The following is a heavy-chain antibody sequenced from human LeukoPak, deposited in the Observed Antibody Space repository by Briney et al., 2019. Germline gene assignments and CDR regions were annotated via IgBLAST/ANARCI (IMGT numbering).Heavy chain of an antibody. CDR2: INHSRST. V-gene: IGHV4-34*01. J-gene: IGHJ4*02. CDR1: GGSFSGYY. CDR3: ARGGYYYDSSGYRH. Sequence: SETLSLTCAVYGGSFSGYYWSWIRQPPGKGLEWIGEINHSRSTNYNPSLKSRVTISVDTSKNQFSLKLSSVTAADTAVYYCARGGYYYDSSGYRHWGQGTLVTVSS. D-gene: IGHD3-22*01.